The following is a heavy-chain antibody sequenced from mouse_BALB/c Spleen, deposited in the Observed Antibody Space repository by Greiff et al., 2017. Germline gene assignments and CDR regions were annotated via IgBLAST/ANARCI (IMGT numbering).Heavy chain of an antibody. J-gene: IGHJ4*01. CDR3: ARAYYYGYYYAMDY. D-gene: IGHD1-1*01. Sequence: EVKLVESGGGLVKPGGSLKLSCAASGFTFSSYAMSWVRQTPEKRLEWVASISSGGSTYYPDSVKGRFTISRDNARNILYLQMSSLRSEDTAMYYCARAYYYGYYYAMDYWGQGTSVTVSS. V-gene: IGHV5-6-5*01. CDR2: ISSGGST. CDR1: GFTFSSYA.